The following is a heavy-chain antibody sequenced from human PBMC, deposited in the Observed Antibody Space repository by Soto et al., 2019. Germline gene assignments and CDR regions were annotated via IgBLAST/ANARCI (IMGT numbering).Heavy chain of an antibody. D-gene: IGHD6-25*01. Sequence: GGSLRLSCAASGFTFSSYWMHWVRQAPGKGLVWVSRINSAGSSPSYADSVKGRFTIYRDKAKNTLYLQMNSLRAEDTAVYYCARTANEEGMDVWGQGTTVTVSS. CDR1: GFTFSSYW. J-gene: IGHJ6*02. CDR2: INSAGSSP. CDR3: ARTANEEGMDV. V-gene: IGHV3-74*01.